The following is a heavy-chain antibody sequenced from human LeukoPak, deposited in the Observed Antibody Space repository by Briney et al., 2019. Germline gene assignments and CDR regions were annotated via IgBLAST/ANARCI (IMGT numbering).Heavy chain of an antibody. CDR3: ARTVSWYPIHDAFDI. V-gene: IGHV4-59*01. J-gene: IGHJ3*02. Sequence: SETLSLTCSVSGDFITAYYWSWIRQPPGKGLEWIGYIYYSGSTNYNPSLKSRVTISVDTSKNQFSLKLSSVTAADTAVYYCARTVSWYPIHDAFDIWGQGTMVTVSS. D-gene: IGHD6-13*01. CDR2: IYYSGST. CDR1: GDFITAYY.